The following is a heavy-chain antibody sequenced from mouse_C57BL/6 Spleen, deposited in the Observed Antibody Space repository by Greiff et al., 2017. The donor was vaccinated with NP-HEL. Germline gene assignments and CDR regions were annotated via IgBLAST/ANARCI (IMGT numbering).Heavy chain of an antibody. V-gene: IGHV1-15*01. Sequence: VQLQQSGAELVRPGASVTLSCKASGYTFTDYEMHWVKQTPVHGLEWIGSIDPETGGTAYNQKFKGKAILTADKSSSTAYMELRSLTSEDSAVYYCTRRAYYSNYGYWYFDVWGTGTTVTVSS. CDR2: IDPETGGT. CDR3: TRRAYYSNYGYWYFDV. CDR1: GYTFTDYE. D-gene: IGHD2-5*01. J-gene: IGHJ1*03.